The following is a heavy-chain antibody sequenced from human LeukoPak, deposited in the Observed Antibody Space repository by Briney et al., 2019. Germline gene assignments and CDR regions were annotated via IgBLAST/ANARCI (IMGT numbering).Heavy chain of an antibody. V-gene: IGHV3-48*01. J-gene: IGHJ4*02. D-gene: IGHD3-10*01. CDR1: GFTFSSYS. Sequence: PGGSLRLSCAASGFTFSSYSMNWVRQAPGKGLEWVSYISSSSSTIYYADSVKGRFTISRDNAKNSLYLQMNSLRAEDTAVYYCAKMAYGSGPASDYWGQGTLVTVSS. CDR2: ISSSSSTI. CDR3: AKMAYGSGPASDY.